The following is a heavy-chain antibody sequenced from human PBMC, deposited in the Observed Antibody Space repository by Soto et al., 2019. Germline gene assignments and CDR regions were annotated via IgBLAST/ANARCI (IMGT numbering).Heavy chain of an antibody. CDR3: VRDHSGLKDFDY. D-gene: IGHD1-1*01. CDR1: GFTFSSND. CDR2: INMDGGST. Sequence: GGSLRLSCAADGFTFSSNDMNWVRQAPGKGLEWVSYINMDGGSTHYAESVKGRFTISRDNGRNSLSLQMDSLRVEDTAVYYCVRDHSGLKDFDYWGQGTLVTVSS. J-gene: IGHJ4*02. V-gene: IGHV3-48*03.